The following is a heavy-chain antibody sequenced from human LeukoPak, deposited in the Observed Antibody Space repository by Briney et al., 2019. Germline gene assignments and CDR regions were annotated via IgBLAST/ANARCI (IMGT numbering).Heavy chain of an antibody. CDR2: INPSGGST. J-gene: IGHJ5*02. V-gene: IGHV1-46*01. CDR3: ARGQEWYSSSFWFDP. D-gene: IGHD6-6*01. CDR1: GYTFTSYY. Sequence: GASVKVSCKASGYTFTSYYMHWVRQAPGQGLEWMGIINPSGGSTSYAQKFQGRVTMTRDMSTSTVYMELSSLRSEDTAVHYCARGQEWYSSSFWFDPWGQGTLVTVSS.